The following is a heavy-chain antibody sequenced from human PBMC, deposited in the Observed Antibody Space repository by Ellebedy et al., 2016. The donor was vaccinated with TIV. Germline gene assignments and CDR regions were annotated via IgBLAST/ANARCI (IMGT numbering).Heavy chain of an antibody. CDR2: MNPNSGNT. Sequence: AASVKVSCKASGYTFISYDINWVRQATGQGLEWMGWMNPNSGNTGYAQKFQGRVTMTRNTSISTAYMELSSLRSEDTAVCYCARGITMVRGVTLGYWGQGSLVTVSS. J-gene: IGHJ4*02. CDR1: GYTFISYD. V-gene: IGHV1-8*01. CDR3: ARGITMVRGVTLGY. D-gene: IGHD3-10*01.